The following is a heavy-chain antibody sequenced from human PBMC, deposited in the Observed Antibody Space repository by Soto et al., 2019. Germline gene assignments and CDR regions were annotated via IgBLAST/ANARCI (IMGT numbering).Heavy chain of an antibody. Sequence: EVQLLESGGGLVQPGGSLRLSCAASRFTFSSYAMSWVRQAPGKGLEWLAGITFRGDYTYYADSVKGRFTLSRDNSRNRLDLQMNSLKVEDTALYFCAKLGTMGVFDNWGQGTLLTVSS. V-gene: IGHV3-23*01. CDR1: RFTFSSYA. CDR2: ITFRGDYT. CDR3: AKLGTMGVFDN. D-gene: IGHD1-26*01. J-gene: IGHJ4*02.